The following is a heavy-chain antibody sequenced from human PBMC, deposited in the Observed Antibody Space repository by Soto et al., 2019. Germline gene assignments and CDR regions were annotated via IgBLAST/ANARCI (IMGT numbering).Heavy chain of an antibody. V-gene: IGHV3-9*01. CDR1: GFTFHDYA. D-gene: IGHD6-19*01. CDR2: ITWNSCSI. J-gene: IGHJ4*01. Sequence: EVQLVESGGGLVQPGRSLKLSCAASGFTFHDYAMHWVRQGQGKGMEWVSGITWNSCSIDYAYSVKGRFTISRDNAKNSLYLQMNSLRPEDTALYYCAKDIREYSSGWTYFDYWGHGTLFTVSS. CDR3: AKDIREYSSGWTYFDY.